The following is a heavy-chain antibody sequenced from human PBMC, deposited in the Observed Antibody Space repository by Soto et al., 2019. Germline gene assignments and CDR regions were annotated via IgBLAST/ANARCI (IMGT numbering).Heavy chain of an antibody. CDR3: AREAKYYFDY. Sequence: PGXSLRLSCAASGFTFSSYALHWFRQAPVKGLEWLEVISYDGSNKYYADSVKGRFTISRDNSKNTLYLQMNSLRAEDTAVYYCAREAKYYFDYWGQGTLVTVSS. D-gene: IGHD5-12*01. CDR1: GFTFSSYA. V-gene: IGHV3-30-3*01. J-gene: IGHJ4*02. CDR2: ISYDGSNK.